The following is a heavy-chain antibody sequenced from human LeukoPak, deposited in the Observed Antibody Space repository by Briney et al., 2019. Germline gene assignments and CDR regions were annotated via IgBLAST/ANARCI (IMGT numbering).Heavy chain of an antibody. V-gene: IGHV3-21*01. CDR1: GFTFSSYS. CDR3: ARESDCSSTSCYWEYYYYGMDV. D-gene: IGHD2-2*01. J-gene: IGHJ6*02. CDR2: ISSSSSYI. Sequence: GGSPRLSCAASGFTFSSYSMNWVRQAPGKGLEWVSSISSSSSYIYYADSVKGRFTISRDNAKNSLYLQMNSLRAEDTAVYYCARESDCSSTSCYWEYYYYGMDVWGQGTTVTVSS.